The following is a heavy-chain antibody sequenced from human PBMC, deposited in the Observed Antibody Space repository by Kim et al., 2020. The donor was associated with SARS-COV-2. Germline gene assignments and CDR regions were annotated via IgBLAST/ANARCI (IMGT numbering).Heavy chain of an antibody. CDR1: GFTFSSYG. CDR2: ISYDGSNK. CDR3: AKDGLGSYFDY. D-gene: IGHD3-10*01. J-gene: IGHJ4*02. Sequence: GGSLRLSCAASGFTFSSYGMHWVRQAPGKGLEWVAVISYDGSNKYYADSVKGRFTISRDNSKNTLYLQMNSLRAEDTAVYYCAKDGLGSYFDYWGQGTLVTVSS. V-gene: IGHV3-30*18.